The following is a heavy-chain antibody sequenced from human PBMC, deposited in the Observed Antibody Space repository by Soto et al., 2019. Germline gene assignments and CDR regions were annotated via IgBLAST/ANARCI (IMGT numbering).Heavy chain of an antibody. CDR3: ARVIPPHPTRYFDY. CDR1: GYTFTSYG. Sequence: ASVKVSRKASGYTFTSYGISWVRQAPGQGLEWMGWISAYSGNTNYAQKLQGRVTMTTDTSTSTAYMEQRSLSPDDTAVYYWARVIPPHPTRYFDYWGQGTLVTVSS. CDR2: ISAYSGNT. J-gene: IGHJ4*02. V-gene: IGHV1-18*01. D-gene: IGHD2-2*02.